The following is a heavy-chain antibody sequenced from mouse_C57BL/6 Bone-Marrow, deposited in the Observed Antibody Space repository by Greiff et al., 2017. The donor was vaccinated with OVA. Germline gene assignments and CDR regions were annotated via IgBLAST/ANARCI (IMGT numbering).Heavy chain of an antibody. V-gene: IGHV1-81*01. Sequence: VKLMESGAELARPGASVKLSCKASGYTFTSYGISWVKQRTGQGLEWIGEIYPRSGNTYYNEKFKGKATLTADKSSSTAYMELRSLTSEDSAVYFCARAYYSNPWYFDVWGTGTTVTVSS. CDR2: IYPRSGNT. J-gene: IGHJ1*03. CDR1: GYTFTSYG. CDR3: ARAYYSNPWYFDV. D-gene: IGHD2-5*01.